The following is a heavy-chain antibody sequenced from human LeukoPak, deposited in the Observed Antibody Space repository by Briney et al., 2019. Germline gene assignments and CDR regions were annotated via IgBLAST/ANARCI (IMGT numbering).Heavy chain of an antibody. V-gene: IGHV1-69*01. D-gene: IGHD3-3*01. CDR2: IKPMFGTA. J-gene: IGHJ4*02. Sequence: ASVKVSCKTSGGNSNFFAINWVRQAPGQGLEWMGLIKPMFGTANIPDIATGDYAQKFQARLSMNADESSTTAYMELSSLRSGDTAVYFCAREIFDSTSGVSQGFDYWGQGTLVTVSS. CDR1: GGNSNFFA. CDR3: AREIFDSTSGVSQGFDY.